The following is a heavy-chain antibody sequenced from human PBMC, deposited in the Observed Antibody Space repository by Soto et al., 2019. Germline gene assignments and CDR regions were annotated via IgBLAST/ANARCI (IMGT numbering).Heavy chain of an antibody. CDR2: IWFDGSNN. V-gene: IGHV3-33*01. J-gene: IGHJ4*02. CDR3: AREGPAGDFDY. CDR1: GFTFSRYG. Sequence: QVQLVESGGGVVQPGRSLRLSCAASGFTFSRYGMHWVRQAPGKGLEWVTLIWFDGSNNYYADSVKGRFTISKDNSNNMLYLQMNSLRADDTAIYYCAREGPAGDFDYWGQGTLVTVSS.